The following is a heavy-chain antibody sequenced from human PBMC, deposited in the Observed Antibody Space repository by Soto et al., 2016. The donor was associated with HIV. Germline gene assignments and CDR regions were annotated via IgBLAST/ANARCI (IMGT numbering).Heavy chain of an antibody. V-gene: IGHV3-53*02. CDR1: GFTVSSNY. CDR3: YALGAGEGYYDTPSGEGWYFDL. Sequence: EVQLVETGGGLIQPGGSLRLSCAASGFTVSSNYMSWVRQAPGKGLEWVSVIYSGGSTYYADSVKGRFTISRDNSKNTLYLQMNSLRAEDTAVYYCYALGAGEGYYDTPSGEGWYFDLWGRGTLVTVSS. CDR2: IYSGGST. D-gene: IGHD3-22*01. J-gene: IGHJ2*01.